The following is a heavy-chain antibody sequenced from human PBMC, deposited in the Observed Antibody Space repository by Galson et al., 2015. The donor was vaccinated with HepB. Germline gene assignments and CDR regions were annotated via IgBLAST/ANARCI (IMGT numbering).Heavy chain of an antibody. CDR3: AKGYGLFDS. D-gene: IGHD5-18*01. J-gene: IGHJ5*01. Sequence: SLRLSCAASGFAFDTHAMSWVRQAPGRGLEWISGISGNGDSTLYADSVKGRFTVSRENSNNMLYLQMNSMRAEDAVLYFCAKGYGLFDSWGQGILVTVSS. CDR1: GFAFDTHA. V-gene: IGHV3-23*01. CDR2: ISGNGDST.